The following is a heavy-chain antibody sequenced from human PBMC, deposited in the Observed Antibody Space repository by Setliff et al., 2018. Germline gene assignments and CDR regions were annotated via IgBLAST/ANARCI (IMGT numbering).Heavy chain of an antibody. V-gene: IGHV4-61*09. CDR1: GGSISSGSHY. CDR3: ARRQYYDSSGYYYEPPLPFDY. Sequence: KTSETLSLTCTVSGGSISSGSHYWTWIRQPTGKRLEWIGHIDPSGDTNYSPSLKSRVTMSIDTSKNQFSLNLNSVTAADTAVYYCARRQYYDSSGYYYEPPLPFDYWGQGTLVTVSS. D-gene: IGHD3-22*01. J-gene: IGHJ4*02. CDR2: IDPSGDT.